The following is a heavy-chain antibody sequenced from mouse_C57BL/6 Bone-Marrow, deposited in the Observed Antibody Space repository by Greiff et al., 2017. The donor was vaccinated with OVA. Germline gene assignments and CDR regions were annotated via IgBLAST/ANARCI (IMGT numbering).Heavy chain of an antibody. Sequence: EVQVVESGGGLVKPGGSLKLSCAASGFTFSSYAMSWVRQTPEKRLEWVATISDGGSYTYYPDNVKGRFTISRDNAKNNLYLQMSHLKSEDTAMYYCARVPITTVDAYWGQGTLVTVSA. D-gene: IGHD1-1*01. CDR1: GFTFSSYA. CDR2: ISDGGSYT. CDR3: ARVPITTVDAY. J-gene: IGHJ3*01. V-gene: IGHV5-4*01.